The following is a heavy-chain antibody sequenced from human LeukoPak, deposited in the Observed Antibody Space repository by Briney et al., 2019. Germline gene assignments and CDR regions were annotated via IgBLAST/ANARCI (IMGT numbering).Heavy chain of an antibody. V-gene: IGHV3-30*04. CDR2: ISYDASNK. CDR3: YSSDQDAFDI. J-gene: IGHJ3*02. CDR1: GFTFSSYA. Sequence: PGGSLRLSCAASGFTFSSYAMHRVRQAPGKGLEWVAVISYDASNKYYADSVKGRFTISRDNSKNTLYLQMNSLRAEDTAVYYSYSSDQDAFDIWGQGTMVTVSS. D-gene: IGHD6-19*01.